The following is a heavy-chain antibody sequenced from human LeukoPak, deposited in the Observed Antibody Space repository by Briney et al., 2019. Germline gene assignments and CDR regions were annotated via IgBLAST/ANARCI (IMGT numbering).Heavy chain of an antibody. Sequence: GGSLRLSCAASGFTFSSYAMNWVRQAPGKGLEWVSAISGGGGSTYYTDSVKGRFTISRDAAKNSLYLQMNSLRAEDTALYYCVRDISYWGQGTLVTVSS. CDR2: ISGGGGST. J-gene: IGHJ4*02. CDR1: GFTFSSYA. V-gene: IGHV3-23*01. CDR3: VRDISY.